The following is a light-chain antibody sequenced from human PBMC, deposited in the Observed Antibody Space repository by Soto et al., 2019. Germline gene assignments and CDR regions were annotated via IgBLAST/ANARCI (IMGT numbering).Light chain of an antibody. CDR3: QQCSSYPWT. CDR1: QSVSSW. CDR2: DAS. V-gene: IGKV1-5*01. Sequence: DIQMTQSPSSLSASVGDTVTINCRANQSVSSWLAWYQQKPGQTPKLLIYDASTLEPGVPSRFAGSEAETEFTLTSSGLQPDDFATYYCQQCSSYPWTFGQGTRVEIK. J-gene: IGKJ1*01.